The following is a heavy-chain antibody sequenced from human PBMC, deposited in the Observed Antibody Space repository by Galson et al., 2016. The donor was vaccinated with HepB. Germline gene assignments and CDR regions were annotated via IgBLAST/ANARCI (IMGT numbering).Heavy chain of an antibody. CDR3: AKGSNYGYYYYYGMSV. CDR1: GFTFSRYA. Sequence: SLRLSCAASGFTFSRYAMSWVRQAPGRGLEYVSAVSGNGGSTYYADSVNGRFTISRDNSKNTLYLQVNSLRVEDTAVYFCAKGSNYGYYYYYGMSVWGRGTTVIVSS. V-gene: IGHV3-23*01. J-gene: IGHJ6*02. CDR2: VSGNGGST. D-gene: IGHD4-17*01.